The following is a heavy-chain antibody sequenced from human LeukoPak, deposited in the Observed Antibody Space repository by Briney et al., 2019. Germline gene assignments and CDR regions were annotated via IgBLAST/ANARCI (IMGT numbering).Heavy chain of an antibody. CDR3: ARASYSGSPDDAFDI. Sequence: PGGSLRLSCAASGFTSSSYEMNWVRQAPGKGLEWVSSISSSSSYIYYADSVKGRFTISRDNAKNSLYLQMNSLRAEDTAVYYCARASYSGSPDDAFDIWGQGTMVTVSS. V-gene: IGHV3-21*01. D-gene: IGHD1-26*01. J-gene: IGHJ3*02. CDR2: ISSSSSYI. CDR1: GFTSSSYE.